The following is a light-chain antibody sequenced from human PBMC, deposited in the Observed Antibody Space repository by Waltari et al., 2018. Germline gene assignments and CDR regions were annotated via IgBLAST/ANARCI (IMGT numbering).Light chain of an antibody. V-gene: IGKV3-15*01. CDR1: QCVSSN. CDR2: GAS. Sequence: EIVMTQSPATLSVSPGERATLSCRASQCVSSNLAWYQQKPGQAPRLLIYGASTRATGIPARFSASGSETEFTLTISSLQSEDFAVYYCQQYNNWPPEGTFGQGTKVEIK. J-gene: IGKJ1*01. CDR3: QQYNNWPPEGT.